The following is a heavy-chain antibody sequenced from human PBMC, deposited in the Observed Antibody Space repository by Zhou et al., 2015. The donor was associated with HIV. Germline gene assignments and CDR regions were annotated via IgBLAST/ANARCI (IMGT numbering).Heavy chain of an antibody. D-gene: IGHD6-19*01. Sequence: EVQLVESGGDLVQPGGSLRLSCAASGFAFSDHYIDWVRQAPGKGLEWVGRSRNKANSHTTEYAASVKGRFTISRDDAKKSVYLQMNSLKSEDTAVYYCARRGAVAGTFYFDYWGQGTLVTVSS. CDR2: SRNKANSHTT. CDR1: GFAFSDHY. V-gene: IGHV3-72*01. CDR3: ARRGAVAGTFYFDY. J-gene: IGHJ4*02.